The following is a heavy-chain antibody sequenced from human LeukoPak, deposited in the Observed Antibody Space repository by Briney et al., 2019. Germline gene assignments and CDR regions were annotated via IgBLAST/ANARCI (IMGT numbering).Heavy chain of an antibody. CDR2: INHSVST. CDR1: GGSFSGYY. D-gene: IGHD3-22*01. J-gene: IGHJ4*02. CDR3: ARLEFLYYYDSSGSPPYFDY. Sequence: SETLSLTCAVYGGSFSGYYWSWLRQPPGKGLEWLGEINHSVSTNYNPSLRSRVTLSVDTSKNQSTLKLSSVTAADTAVYYCARLEFLYYYDSSGSPPYFDYWGQGTLVTVSS. V-gene: IGHV4-34*01.